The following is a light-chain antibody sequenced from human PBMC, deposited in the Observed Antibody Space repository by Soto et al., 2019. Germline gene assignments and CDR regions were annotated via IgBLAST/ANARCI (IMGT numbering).Light chain of an antibody. V-gene: IGKV2-28*01. J-gene: IGKJ1*01. CDR2: FGS. Sequence: EIVMTQSPLTLPVTPGEPASISCSSSQSLLYNNTYNYLDWYVQKPGQSPQLLIYFGSNRAPGVPDRFSGSGSGTDFTLKISRVEAEDVGVYYCMQPLQSWTFGQGTKVDIK. CDR1: QSLLYNNTYNY. CDR3: MQPLQSWT.